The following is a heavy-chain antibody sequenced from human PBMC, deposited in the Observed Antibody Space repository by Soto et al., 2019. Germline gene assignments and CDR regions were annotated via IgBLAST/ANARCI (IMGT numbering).Heavy chain of an antibody. V-gene: IGHV4-31*03. D-gene: IGHD1-26*01. J-gene: IGHJ4*02. CDR2: IYSSGTT. CDR1: GGSITSVGYY. CDR3: ARVVDPRRQRFDY. Sequence: QVQLQESGPGLVKPSQTLSLTCTVSGGSITSVGYYWSWIRQHPGKVLEWIGYIYSSGTTFYTPALKSRVTMSVDTSKNQFSLNLISVTAADTAVYYCARVVDPRRQRFDYWGQGTLVTVSS.